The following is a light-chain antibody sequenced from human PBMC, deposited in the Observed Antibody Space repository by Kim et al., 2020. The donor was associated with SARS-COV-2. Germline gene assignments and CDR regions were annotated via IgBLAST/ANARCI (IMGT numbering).Light chain of an antibody. Sequence: WSPGDSAPLSCRASLGLRSYLALVQQKPGPAPRLLIYAASNTATGIPARFSGSWSGTDFTLTISRLEPEDFAVYYCQQRSNWPITFGQGTRLEIK. CDR1: LGLRSY. CDR3: QQRSNWPIT. V-gene: IGKV3-11*01. J-gene: IGKJ5*01. CDR2: AAS.